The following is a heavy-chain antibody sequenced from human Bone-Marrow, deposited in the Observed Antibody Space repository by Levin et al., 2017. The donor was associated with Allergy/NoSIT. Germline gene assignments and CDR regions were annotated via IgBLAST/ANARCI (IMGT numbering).Heavy chain of an antibody. CDR2: IRGSGTPT. D-gene: IGHD4/OR15-4a*01. CDR3: AKDPTNYGWYFDY. J-gene: IGHJ4*02. Sequence: GGSLRLSCAASGFIFSNYVMSWVRQPPGKGLEWVASIRGSGTPTYYADSVQGRFTISRDNSRNTLYLQMNSLKAEDTAVYYCAKDPTNYGWYFDYWGQGTLVADSS. CDR1: GFIFSNYV. V-gene: IGHV3-23*01.